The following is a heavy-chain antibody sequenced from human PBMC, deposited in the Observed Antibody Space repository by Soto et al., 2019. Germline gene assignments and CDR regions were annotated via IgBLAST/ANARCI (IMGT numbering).Heavy chain of an antibody. CDR3: ARSYYDILTGYFYGMDV. V-gene: IGHV2-5*02. CDR2: IYWDEDK. CDR1: GFSLSTSGVG. J-gene: IGHJ6*02. D-gene: IGHD3-9*01. Sequence: QITLKESGPTLVKPTQTLTLTCTFSGFSLSTSGVGVGWIRQPPGKALEWLALIYWDEDKRYSPSLKSRLTITKDTSKNQVVLTMTNMDPVDTAKYYCARSYYDILTGYFYGMDVWGQGTTVTVSS.